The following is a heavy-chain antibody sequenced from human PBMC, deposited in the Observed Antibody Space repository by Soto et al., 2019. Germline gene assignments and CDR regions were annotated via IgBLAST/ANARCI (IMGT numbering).Heavy chain of an antibody. V-gene: IGHV3-30*18. J-gene: IGHJ4*02. CDR1: GFTFSSYG. CDR2: ISYDGSNK. Sequence: GGSLRLSCAASGFTFSSYGMHWVRQAPGKGLEWVAVISYDGSNKYYADSVKGRFTISRDNSKNTLYLQMNSLRAEDTAVYYCAKSRDSSSWYFDYWGQGTLVTVS. CDR3: AKSRDSSSWYFDY. D-gene: IGHD6-13*01.